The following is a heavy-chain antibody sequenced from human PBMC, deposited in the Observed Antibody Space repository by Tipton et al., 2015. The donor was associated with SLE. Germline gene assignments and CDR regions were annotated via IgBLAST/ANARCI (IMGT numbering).Heavy chain of an antibody. Sequence: QSGAEVKKPGASVKVSCKASGYTFTGYYMHWVRQAPGQGLEWMGWISAYNGNTNYAQKLQGRVTMTTDTSTSTAYMELRSLRSDDTAVYYCARTAYCGGDCYSDYFDYWGQGTLVTVSS. CDR1: GYTFTGYY. V-gene: IGHV1-18*04. CDR2: ISAYNGNT. J-gene: IGHJ4*02. CDR3: ARTAYCGGDCYSDYFDY. D-gene: IGHD2-21*01.